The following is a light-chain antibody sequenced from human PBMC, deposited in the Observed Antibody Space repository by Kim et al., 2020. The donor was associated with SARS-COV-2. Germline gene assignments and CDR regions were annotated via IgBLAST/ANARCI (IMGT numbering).Light chain of an antibody. J-gene: IGLJ3*02. Sequence: SYELTQPPSVSVSPGQTASITCSGDDLGDKYTCWYQQKPGQSPLLVIYQDDRRPSGIPDRFSGSNSGNTATLTISGTQAMDEADYYCQTWDGIPAVFGG. V-gene: IGLV3-1*01. CDR2: QDD. CDR3: QTWDGIPAV. CDR1: DLGDKY.